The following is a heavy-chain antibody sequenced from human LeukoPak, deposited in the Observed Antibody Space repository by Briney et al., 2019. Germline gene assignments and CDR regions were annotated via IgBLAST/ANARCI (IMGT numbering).Heavy chain of an antibody. CDR3: ASGDANTAAAFDI. D-gene: IGHD4-17*01. Sequence: PGGSLRLSCAASGFTFSGYGMYWVRQAPGKGLEWVAFIPYDGSNKHYADSVKGRFTISRDNSKNTLYLQMNSLRAEDTAVYYCASGDANTAAAFDIWGQGTMVTVSS. J-gene: IGHJ3*02. CDR1: GFTFSGYG. V-gene: IGHV3-30*02. CDR2: IPYDGSNK.